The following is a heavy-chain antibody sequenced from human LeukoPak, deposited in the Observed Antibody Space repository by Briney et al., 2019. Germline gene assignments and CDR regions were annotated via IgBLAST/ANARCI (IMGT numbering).Heavy chain of an antibody. CDR1: GYTFTGYY. V-gene: IGHV1-2*02. CDR2: INPNSGGP. Sequence: GASVKVSCKASGYTFTGYYIHWVRQAPGQGLEWMGWINPNSGGPNYAQKFQGRVTMTRDTSISTAYMELSRLRSDDTAVYYCARDWATMVRGVTNTDYWGQGTLVTVSS. J-gene: IGHJ4*02. D-gene: IGHD3-10*01. CDR3: ARDWATMVRGVTNTDY.